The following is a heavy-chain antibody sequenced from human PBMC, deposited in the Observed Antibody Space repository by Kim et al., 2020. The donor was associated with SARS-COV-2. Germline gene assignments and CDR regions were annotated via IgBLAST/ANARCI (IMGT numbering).Heavy chain of an antibody. J-gene: IGHJ5*01. CDR1: GFTFSSYA. CDR2: ISYDGSNN. D-gene: IGHD6-19*01. Sequence: GGSLRLSCAASGFTFSSYAMHWVRQAPGKGLEWVAVISYDGSNNYYADSVKGRFTISRDNSKNPLYLQMNSVRDEDTAVYYCARDYSSGWPWGHWFDAWGQGTLVTVSS. CDR3: ARDYSSGWPWGHWFDA. V-gene: IGHV3-30*04.